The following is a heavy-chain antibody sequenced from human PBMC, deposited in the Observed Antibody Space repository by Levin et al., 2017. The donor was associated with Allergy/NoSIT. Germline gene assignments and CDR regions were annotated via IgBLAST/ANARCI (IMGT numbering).Heavy chain of an antibody. CDR1: GFTFSNYW. Sequence: GESLKISCAVSGFTFSNYWMTWVRQTPGKGLEWVANIKEDGREKHYVDSVRGRFTIFRDNAKSSLFLQMNSLRVEDSAVYYCARKPYSSSSLVDYWGQGTQVTVSS. V-gene: IGHV3-7*01. CDR3: ARKPYSSSSLVDY. CDR2: IKEDGREK. J-gene: IGHJ4*02. D-gene: IGHD6-6*01.